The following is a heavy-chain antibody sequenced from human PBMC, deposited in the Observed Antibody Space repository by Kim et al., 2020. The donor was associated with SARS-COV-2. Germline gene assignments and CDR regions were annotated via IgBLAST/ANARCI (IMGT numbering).Heavy chain of an antibody. D-gene: IGHD2-2*01. J-gene: IGHJ6*02. CDR3: AKDRAGYCSSTSCYEDV. CDR1: GFTFSSYG. CDR2: ISYDGSNK. Sequence: GGSLRLSCAASGFTFSSYGMHWVRQAPGKGLEWVAVISYDGSNKYYADSVKGRFTISRDNSKNTLYLQMNSLRAEDTAVYYCAKDRAGYCSSTSCYEDVWGQGTTVTVSS. V-gene: IGHV3-30*18.